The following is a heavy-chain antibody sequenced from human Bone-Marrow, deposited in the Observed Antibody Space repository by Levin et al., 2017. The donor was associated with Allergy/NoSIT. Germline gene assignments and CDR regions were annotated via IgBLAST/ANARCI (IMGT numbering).Heavy chain of an antibody. D-gene: IGHD3-16*01. J-gene: IGHJ3*01. CDR3: ARPSDHDYVWGSFMDV. CDR1: GFVFTDYS. Sequence: GESLKISCVASGFVFTDYSIQWVRQAPGKGLEWVASISSGSDYRYFADSVQGRFSISRDNAKKSVSLQMNGLRAEDTAIYYCARPSDHDYVWGSFMDVWGQGTMVTVSS. V-gene: IGHV3-21*01. CDR2: ISSGSDYR.